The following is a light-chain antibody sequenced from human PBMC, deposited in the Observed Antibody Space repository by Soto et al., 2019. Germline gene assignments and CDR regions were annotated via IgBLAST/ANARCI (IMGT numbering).Light chain of an antibody. CDR3: TSWTTSTTMI. V-gene: IGLV2-14*03. J-gene: IGLJ2*01. CDR2: DVN. CDR1: SSDIGAYNF. Sequence: QSALTQPASVSGSPGQSITISCTGTSSDIGAYNFVSWYQQHPGKAPKLMLYDVNSRPSGVSNRFSGSKSGNSASLTISGRQDEYEADYYCTSWTTSTTMIFGGGTKLTVL.